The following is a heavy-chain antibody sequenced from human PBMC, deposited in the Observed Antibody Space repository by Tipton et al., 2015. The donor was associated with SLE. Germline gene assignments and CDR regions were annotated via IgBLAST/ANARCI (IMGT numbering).Heavy chain of an antibody. V-gene: IGHV4-61*02. D-gene: IGHD6-6*01. CDR1: GGSISSGSYY. Sequence: TLSLTCTVSGGSISSGSYYWSWIRQPAGKGLEWIGRIYTSGSTNYNPSLKSRVTISVDTSKNQFSLKLSSVTAADTAVYYCACQYSSSYNWFDSWGQGTLVTVSS. CDR2: IYTSGST. CDR3: ACQYSSSYNWFDS. J-gene: IGHJ5*01.